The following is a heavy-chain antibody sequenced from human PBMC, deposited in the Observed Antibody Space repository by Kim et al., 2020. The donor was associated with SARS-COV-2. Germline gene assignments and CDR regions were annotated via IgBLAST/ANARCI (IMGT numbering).Heavy chain of an antibody. Sequence: SETLSLTCAVSGGSISSGGYSWSWIRQPPGKGLEWIGYIYHSGSTYYNPSLKSRVTISVDRSKNQFSLKLSSVTAADTAVYYCAREGAYFDYWGQGTLVTVSS. CDR2: IYHSGST. D-gene: IGHD3-16*01. J-gene: IGHJ4*02. V-gene: IGHV4-30-2*01. CDR3: AREGAYFDY. CDR1: GGSISSGGYS.